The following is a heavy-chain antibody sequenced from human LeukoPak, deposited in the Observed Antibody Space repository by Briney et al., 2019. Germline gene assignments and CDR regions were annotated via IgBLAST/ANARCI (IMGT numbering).Heavy chain of an antibody. CDR1: GFTFSSYW. V-gene: IGHV3-74*01. CDR3: ATNYHGSGPDH. CDR2: IKSDGSST. J-gene: IGHJ4*02. Sequence: GGSLRLSCAASGFTFSSYWMHWVRQAPGKGLVWVSRIKSDGSSTTYADSVKGRFTISRDNAKNTLYLQMNSLRAEDTAVYYCATNYHGSGPDHWGQGTLVTVSS. D-gene: IGHD3-10*01.